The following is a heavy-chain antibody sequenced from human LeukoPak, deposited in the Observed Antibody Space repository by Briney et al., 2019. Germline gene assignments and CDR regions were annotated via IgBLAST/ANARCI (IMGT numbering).Heavy chain of an antibody. Sequence: AGGSLRLSWAASGFTFSSYAMSWVRQAPGKGLEWVSGILDSGYSTYYANSVKGRFTISRGNSNNTLYLQMNSLRAEDTAVYYCAKLGGHPLHNYYVGVWDKGTTVAVSS. CDR2: ILDSGYST. CDR1: GFTFSSYA. J-gene: IGHJ6*03. D-gene: IGHD3-16*01. V-gene: IGHV3-23*01. CDR3: AKLGGHPLHNYYVGV.